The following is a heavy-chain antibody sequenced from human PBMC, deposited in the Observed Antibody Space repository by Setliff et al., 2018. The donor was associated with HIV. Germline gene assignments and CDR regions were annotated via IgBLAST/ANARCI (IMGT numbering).Heavy chain of an antibody. J-gene: IGHJ3*02. CDR1: GRSLSGYY. D-gene: IGHD2-8*01. Sequence: SETLSLTCAVYGRSLSGYYWSWIRQPPGKGLEWIGEINQSGSTNYNPSLKSRVTISVDTSKNQFSLKLSSVTAADTAVYFCARPTTGVGGGAAFDIWGQGTMVTVSS. V-gene: IGHV4-34*01. CDR2: INQSGST. CDR3: ARPTTGVGGGAAFDI.